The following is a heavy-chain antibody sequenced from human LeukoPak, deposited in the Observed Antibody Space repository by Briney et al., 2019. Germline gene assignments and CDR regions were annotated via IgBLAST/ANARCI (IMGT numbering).Heavy chain of an antibody. CDR1: GYTLTELS. J-gene: IGHJ5*02. V-gene: IGHV1-24*01. Sequence: WAPVKVSCKVSGYTLTELSMHWVRQAPGKGLEWMGGFDPEDGETIYAQKFQGRVTMTEDTSTDTAYMELSSLRSEDTAVYYCATAAFYPTTWFDPWGQGTLVTVSS. CDR2: FDPEDGET. D-gene: IGHD1-14*01. CDR3: ATAAFYPTTWFDP.